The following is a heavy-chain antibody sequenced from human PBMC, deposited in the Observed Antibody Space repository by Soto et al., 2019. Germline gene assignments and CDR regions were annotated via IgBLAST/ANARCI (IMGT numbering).Heavy chain of an antibody. D-gene: IGHD3-22*01. CDR1: GCSISSGGYS. J-gene: IGHJ4*02. CDR3: ARVLDSSGYCFDY. Sequence: SETLSLTCAVSGCSISSGGYSWSWIRQPPGKGLEWIGYIYHSGSTYYNPSLKSRVTISVDRSKNQFSLKLSSVTAADTAVYYCARVLDSSGYCFDYWGQGTLVTVSS. V-gene: IGHV4-30-2*01. CDR2: IYHSGST.